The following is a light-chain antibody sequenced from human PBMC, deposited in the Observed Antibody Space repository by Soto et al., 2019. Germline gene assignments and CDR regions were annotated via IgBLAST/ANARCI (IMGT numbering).Light chain of an antibody. Sequence: EIVLTQSPGTLSLSPGERATLYCRASQTISNTFLAWYQQKPGQAPRLLIYGASSRATGTPDRFSGSGSGTDFTLSISRLEPEDFAVYYCQQYGASPIYTFGQGTKLEIK. J-gene: IGKJ2*01. CDR3: QQYGASPIYT. CDR2: GAS. CDR1: QTISNTF. V-gene: IGKV3-20*01.